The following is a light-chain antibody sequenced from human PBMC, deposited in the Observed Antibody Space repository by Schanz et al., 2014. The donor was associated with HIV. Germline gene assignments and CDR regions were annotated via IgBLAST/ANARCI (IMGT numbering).Light chain of an antibody. CDR1: QSVSSSY. CDR3: QQYNNWPYT. CDR2: GAS. Sequence: EIVLTQSPGTLSLSPGERATLSCRASQSVSSSYFAWYQQKPGQAPRLLIYGASSRATGIPDRFSGSGSGTVFTLTISRLEPEDFAVYYCQQYNNWPYTFGQGTKLEIK. J-gene: IGKJ2*01. V-gene: IGKV3-20*01.